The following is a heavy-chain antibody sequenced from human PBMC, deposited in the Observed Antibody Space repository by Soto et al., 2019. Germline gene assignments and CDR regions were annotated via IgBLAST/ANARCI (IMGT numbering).Heavy chain of an antibody. Sequence: QVQLQESGPGLVKPSETLSLTCTVSGGSISSYYWSWIRQPPGKGLEWIGYIYYSGSTNYNPSLKSRVTISVDTSKNQFSLKLSSVTAADTAVYYCATRSRTHCTNGVCEVDYWGQGTLVTVSS. CDR2: IYYSGST. J-gene: IGHJ4*02. CDR3: ATRSRTHCTNGVCEVDY. CDR1: GGSISSYY. D-gene: IGHD2-8*01. V-gene: IGHV4-59*12.